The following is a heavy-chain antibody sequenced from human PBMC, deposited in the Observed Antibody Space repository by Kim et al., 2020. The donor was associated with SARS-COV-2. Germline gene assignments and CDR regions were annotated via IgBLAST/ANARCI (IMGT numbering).Heavy chain of an antibody. CDR1: GGSFSGYY. D-gene: IGHD3-22*01. Sequence: SETLSLTCAVYGGSFSGYYWSGIRQRPGKGLEWIGEIDHSGSTNYNPSLKSRVTISIDTSKNQFSLKLNSVTAAATAVYFCARGNESVTMILVVTGWYNWFDPWGRGTLVTVSS. CDR3: ARGNESVTMILVVTGWYNWFDP. V-gene: IGHV4-34*01. J-gene: IGHJ5*02. CDR2: IDHSGST.